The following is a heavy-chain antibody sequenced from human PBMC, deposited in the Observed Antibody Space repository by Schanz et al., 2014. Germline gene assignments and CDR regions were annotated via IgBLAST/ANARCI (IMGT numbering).Heavy chain of an antibody. CDR2: IGYLGDT. J-gene: IGHJ4*02. CDR1: GFTFSSYK. Sequence: EVQLVESGGGLVQPGGSLRLSCAASGFTFSSYKMNWVRQGTGKGLEWVSTIGYLGDTYYPDSVKGRFTVSRDSGQNSLYLQMNSLRAGDTAVYYCARGTDWNLHYWGQGALVTVSS. V-gene: IGHV3-13*01. D-gene: IGHD1-1*01. CDR3: ARGTDWNLHY.